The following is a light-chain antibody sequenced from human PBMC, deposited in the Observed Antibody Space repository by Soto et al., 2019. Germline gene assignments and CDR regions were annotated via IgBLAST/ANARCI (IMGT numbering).Light chain of an antibody. CDR3: QQCGGSPT. J-gene: IGKJ1*01. CDR1: QSVTVNS. V-gene: IGKV3-20*01. Sequence: EILLTQSPSTLSLSPGEGVTLSCRASQSVTVNSLAWYQQKPGQAPRLLIYGASSRTTGIPDRFSGSGSGTDFTLTISRLEPEDFAMYYCQQCGGSPTFGQGTKVDIK. CDR2: GAS.